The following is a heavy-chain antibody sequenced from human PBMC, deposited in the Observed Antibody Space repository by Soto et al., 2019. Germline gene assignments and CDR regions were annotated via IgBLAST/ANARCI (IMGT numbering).Heavy chain of an antibody. CDR3: TRNGYNTLIFDY. CDR2: IIPIFGTP. V-gene: IGHV1-69*13. Sequence: ASVKVSCKASGDTFNSSVINWVRQAPGQGLEWMGGIIPIFGTPNYAQKFQGRVMITADESTSTAYMELSSLRSEDTAVYYCTRNGYNTLIFDYWGQGSLVTVSS. J-gene: IGHJ4*02. D-gene: IGHD5-12*01. CDR1: GDTFNSSV.